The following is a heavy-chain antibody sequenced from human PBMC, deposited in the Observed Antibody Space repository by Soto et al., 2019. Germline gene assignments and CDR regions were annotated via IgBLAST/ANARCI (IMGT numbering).Heavy chain of an antibody. CDR1: GFTFSSYG. CDR2: ISYDGSNK. CDR3: AKGPHIVVVTAIYGMDV. Sequence: GGSLRLSCAASGFTFSSYGMHWVRQAPGKGLEWVAVISYDGSNKYYADSVKGRFTISRDNSKNTLYLQMNSLRAEDTAVYYWAKGPHIVVVTAIYGMDVWGQGTTVTVS. D-gene: IGHD2-21*02. V-gene: IGHV3-30*18. J-gene: IGHJ6*02.